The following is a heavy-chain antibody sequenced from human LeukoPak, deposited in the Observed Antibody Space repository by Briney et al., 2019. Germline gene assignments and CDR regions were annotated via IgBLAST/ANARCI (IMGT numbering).Heavy chain of an antibody. CDR1: GFSFSIYA. D-gene: IGHD5-12*01. V-gene: IGHV3-23*01. J-gene: IGHJ3*02. CDR2: ISGTAGSK. CDR3: TKTSRGGYPETGAFDI. Sequence: GGSLRLPCAASGFSFSIYAMTWVRQAPGKGLEWVSSISGTAGSKYSADSVKGRFTISRDNSKNTMYLQMNSLTAADTAVYYCTKTSRGGYPETGAFDIWGQGTMVTVSS.